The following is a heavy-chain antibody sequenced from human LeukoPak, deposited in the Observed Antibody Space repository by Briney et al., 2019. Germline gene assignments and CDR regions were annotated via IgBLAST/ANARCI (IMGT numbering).Heavy chain of an antibody. Sequence: ASVKVSCKASGYTFTNYTLNWVRQAPGQGLEWMGRIHPSSGATNYAQRFQGRITLTRDTSINTAYMELSRLTSDDTAVYYCARDLPFEDWGQGTLVTVSS. CDR3: ARDLPFED. CDR1: GYTFTNYT. CDR2: IHPSSGAT. V-gene: IGHV1-2*06. J-gene: IGHJ4*02. D-gene: IGHD2/OR15-2a*01.